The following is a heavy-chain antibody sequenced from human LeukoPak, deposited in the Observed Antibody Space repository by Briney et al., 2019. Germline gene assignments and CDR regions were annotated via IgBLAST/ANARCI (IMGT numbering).Heavy chain of an antibody. CDR1: GGSISSRNW. Sequence: SETLSLTCAVSGGSISSRNWWSWVRQPPGKGLEYIGEISYGGLTQYNPSLKSRVTISVDTSKNQFSLKLSSVTAADTAVYYCARENMVRGVIYYYYMDVWGKGTTVTVSS. V-gene: IGHV4-4*02. CDR2: ISYGGLT. D-gene: IGHD3-10*01. CDR3: ARENMVRGVIYYYYMDV. J-gene: IGHJ6*03.